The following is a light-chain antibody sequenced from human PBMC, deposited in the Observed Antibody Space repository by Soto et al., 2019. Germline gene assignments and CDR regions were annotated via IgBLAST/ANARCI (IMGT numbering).Light chain of an antibody. CDR3: QQRSNWPPT. CDR1: ESISSS. Sequence: EIVLTQSPATLSLSPGERATLFCRASESISSSLAWYQHKSGQAPRLLIHDASNRATGIPARFSGGGSGTDFILTISSLEPEDFAVYYCQQRSNWPPTFGQGTKLEIK. CDR2: DAS. J-gene: IGKJ2*01. V-gene: IGKV3-11*01.